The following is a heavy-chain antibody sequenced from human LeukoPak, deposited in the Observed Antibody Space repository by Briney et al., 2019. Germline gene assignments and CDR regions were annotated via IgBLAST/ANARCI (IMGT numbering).Heavy chain of an antibody. Sequence: SETLSLTCAVYGGSFSGYYWSWIRQPPGKGLEWIGEINHSGSTNYNPSLKSRVTISVDTSKNQFPLKLSSVTAADTAVYYCARGSTAVRGVFSFGYWGQGTLVTVSS. CDR3: ARGSTAVRGVFSFGY. D-gene: IGHD3-10*01. V-gene: IGHV4-34*01. CDR2: INHSGST. J-gene: IGHJ4*02. CDR1: GGSFSGYY.